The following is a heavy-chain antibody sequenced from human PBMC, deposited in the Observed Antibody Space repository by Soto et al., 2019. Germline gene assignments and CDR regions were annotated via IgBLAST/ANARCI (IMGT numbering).Heavy chain of an antibody. Sequence: PGGSLRLSCAASGFTFSSYAMSWVRQAPGKGLEWVSAISGSGGSTYYADSVKGRFTISRDNSKNTLYLQMNSLRAEDTAVYYCAKGRFLEWLLSTSGEEGSFFDYWGQGTLVTVSS. J-gene: IGHJ4*02. V-gene: IGHV3-23*01. CDR3: AKGRFLEWLLSTSGEEGSFFDY. CDR1: GFTFSSYA. CDR2: ISGSGGST. D-gene: IGHD3-3*01.